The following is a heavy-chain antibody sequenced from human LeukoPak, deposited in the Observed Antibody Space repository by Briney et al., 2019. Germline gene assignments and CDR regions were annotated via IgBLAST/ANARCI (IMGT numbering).Heavy chain of an antibody. CDR3: AKTTGAAASWGY. J-gene: IGHJ4*02. Sequence: PGGSLRLSCAASGFTFSSYGMHWVRQAPGKGLEWVAFIRYDGSNKYYADSVKGRFTISRDNSKNTLYLQMSSLRAEDTAVYYCAKTTGAAASWGYWGQGTLVTVSS. CDR1: GFTFSSYG. V-gene: IGHV3-30*02. D-gene: IGHD6-13*01. CDR2: IRYDGSNK.